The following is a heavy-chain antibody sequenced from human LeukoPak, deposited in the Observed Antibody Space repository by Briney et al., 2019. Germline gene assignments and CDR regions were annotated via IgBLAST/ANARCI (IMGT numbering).Heavy chain of an antibody. J-gene: IGHJ3*02. D-gene: IGHD5-18*01. Sequence: IGSGGTTYYTDSVKGRFTISRDNSKTTLYLQMSSLRAEDTAVYYCAKRDTTMAKGAFDIWGQGTTVTVSS. CDR2: IGSGGTT. V-gene: IGHV3-23*01. CDR3: AKRDTTMAKGAFDI.